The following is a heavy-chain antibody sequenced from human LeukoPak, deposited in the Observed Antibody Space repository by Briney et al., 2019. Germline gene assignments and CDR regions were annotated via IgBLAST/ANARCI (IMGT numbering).Heavy chain of an antibody. J-gene: IGHJ4*02. Sequence: GGSLRLSCAASGFTFSSYSMNWVRQAPGKGLEWVSSISSSSSYIYYADSVKGRFTISRDNAKNSLYLQMNSLRAEDTAVYYCARETPSGVSIDYWGQGTLVTVSP. CDR3: ARETPSGVSIDY. V-gene: IGHV3-21*01. CDR2: ISSSSSYI. D-gene: IGHD1-14*01. CDR1: GFTFSSYS.